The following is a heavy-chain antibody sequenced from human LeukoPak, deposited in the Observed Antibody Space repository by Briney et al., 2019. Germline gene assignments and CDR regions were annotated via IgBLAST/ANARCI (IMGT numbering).Heavy chain of an antibody. CDR3: ARARGILWFGELSPYYFDY. CDR2: IYYSGST. Sequence: SETLSLTCTVSGGSISSYYWSWIRQPPGKGLEWIGYIYYSGSTNYNPSLKSRATISVDTSKNQFSLKLSSVTAADTAVYYCARARGILWFGELSPYYFDYWGQGTLVTVSS. CDR1: GGSISSYY. D-gene: IGHD3-10*01. J-gene: IGHJ4*02. V-gene: IGHV4-59*01.